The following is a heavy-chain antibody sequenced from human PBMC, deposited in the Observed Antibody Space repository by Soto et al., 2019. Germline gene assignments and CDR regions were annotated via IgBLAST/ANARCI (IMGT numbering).Heavy chain of an antibody. D-gene: IGHD2-15*01. Sequence: APVKISRKASGYTFTGYYMHRARQAPGQGLEWMGLINPNSGGTNYAQKFQGRVTMTRDTSISTAYMELSRLRSDDTAVYYCAREGIGGYCSGGSCYSGNYYYYGMDVWGQGTTVTVSS. J-gene: IGHJ6*02. CDR2: INPNSGGT. V-gene: IGHV1-2*02. CDR1: GYTFTGYY. CDR3: AREGIGGYCSGGSCYSGNYYYYGMDV.